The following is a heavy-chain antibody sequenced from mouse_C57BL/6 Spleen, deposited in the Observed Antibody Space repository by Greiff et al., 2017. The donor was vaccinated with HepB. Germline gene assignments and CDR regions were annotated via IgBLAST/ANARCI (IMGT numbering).Heavy chain of an antibody. CDR1: GYTFTSYW. CDR2: IYPGSGST. Sequence: QVQLKQPGAELVKPGASVKMSCKASGYTFTSYWITWVKQRPGQGLEWIGDIYPGSGSTNYNEKFKSKATLTVDTSSSTAYMQLSSLTSEDSAVYYCARDTTVVPYYAMDYWGQGTSVTVSS. D-gene: IGHD1-1*01. J-gene: IGHJ4*01. V-gene: IGHV1-55*01. CDR3: ARDTTVVPYYAMDY.